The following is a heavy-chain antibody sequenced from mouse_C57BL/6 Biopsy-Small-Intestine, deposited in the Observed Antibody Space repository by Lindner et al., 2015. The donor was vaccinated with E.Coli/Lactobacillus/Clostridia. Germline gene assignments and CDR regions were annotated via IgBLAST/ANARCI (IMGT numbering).Heavy chain of an antibody. CDR1: GYTFTDYN. J-gene: IGHJ2*01. V-gene: IGHV1-34*02. Sequence: VQLQESGPELVKPGASVKISCKASGYTFTDYNMDWVKQSHGKSLEWIGYIYPNNGGTGYNQKFKSKATLTVDKSSSTAYMELHSLTSEDSAVYYCARSDDGSYVYWGQGTTLTVSS. CDR2: IYPNNGGT. CDR3: ARSDDGSYVY. D-gene: IGHD1-1*02.